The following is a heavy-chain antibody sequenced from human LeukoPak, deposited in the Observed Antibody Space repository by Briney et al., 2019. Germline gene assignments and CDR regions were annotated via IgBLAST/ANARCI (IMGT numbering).Heavy chain of an antibody. CDR3: ATLISHSWNYYYYGMDV. J-gene: IGHJ6*02. Sequence: SETLSLTCTVSGGSISSYYWSWLRQPPGKGLEWIGYIYYSGSTNYNPTLKSRVTISVDTSKNQFSLKLSSVTAADTAVYYCATLISHSWNYYYYGMDVWGQGTTVTVSS. CDR2: IYYSGST. CDR1: GGSISSYY. V-gene: IGHV4-59*01. D-gene: IGHD2/OR15-2a*01.